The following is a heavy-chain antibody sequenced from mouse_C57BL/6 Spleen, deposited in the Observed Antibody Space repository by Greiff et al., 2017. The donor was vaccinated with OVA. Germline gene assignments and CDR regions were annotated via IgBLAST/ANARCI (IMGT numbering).Heavy chain of an antibody. CDR2: IWSGGST. J-gene: IGHJ4*01. CDR3: ATLDGPYAMDY. D-gene: IGHD2-3*01. CDR1: GFSLTSYG. V-gene: IGHV2-2*01. Sequence: QVHVKQSGPGLVQPSQSLSITCTVSGFSLTSYGVHWVRQSPGKGLEWLGVIWSGGSTDYNAAFISRLSISKDNSKSQVFFKMNSLQADDTAIYYCATLDGPYAMDYWGQGTSVTVSS.